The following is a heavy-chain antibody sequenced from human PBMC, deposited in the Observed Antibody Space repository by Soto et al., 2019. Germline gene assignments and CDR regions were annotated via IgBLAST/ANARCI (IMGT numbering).Heavy chain of an antibody. CDR2: IYYSGST. V-gene: IGHV4-39*01. CDR1: GGSISSSSYY. D-gene: IGHD2-8*01. J-gene: IGHJ5*02. Sequence: SETLSLTCTVSGGSISSSSYYWCWIRQPPGKGLEWIGSIYYSGSTYYNPSLKSRVTISVDTSKNQFSLKLSSVTAADTAVYYCARRGNGDNWFDPWGQGTLVTVS. CDR3: ARRGNGDNWFDP.